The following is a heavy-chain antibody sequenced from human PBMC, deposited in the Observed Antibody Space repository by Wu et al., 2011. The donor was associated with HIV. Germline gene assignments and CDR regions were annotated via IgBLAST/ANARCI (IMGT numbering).Heavy chain of an antibody. Sequence: QVQLVQSGAEVTKPGSSVKVSCKASGDTFSSYAISWVRQAPGQGLEWMGRIIPMFGSANYAQKFQGRVTITADKSTSTAYMELSSLRSEDTAVYYCAREYDSSGYWSSEVWFDPWGQGTLVTVSS. CDR2: IIPMFGSA. D-gene: IGHD3-22*01. CDR3: AREYDSSGYWSSEVWFDP. CDR1: GDTFSSYA. J-gene: IGHJ5*02. V-gene: IGHV1-69*08.